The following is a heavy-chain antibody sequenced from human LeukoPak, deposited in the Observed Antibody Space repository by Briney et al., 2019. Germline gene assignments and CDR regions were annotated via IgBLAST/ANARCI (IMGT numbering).Heavy chain of an antibody. V-gene: IGHV4-61*05. D-gene: IGHD3-22*01. Sequence: PSETLSLTCTVSGGSISSSSYYWGWIRQPPGKGLEWIGYIYYSGSTNYNPSLKGRVTISVDTSKNQFSLKLSSVTAADTAVYYCARHAFYDSSGYYYIGFDYWGQGTLVTVSS. J-gene: IGHJ4*02. CDR1: GGSISSSSYY. CDR3: ARHAFYDSSGYYYIGFDY. CDR2: IYYSGST.